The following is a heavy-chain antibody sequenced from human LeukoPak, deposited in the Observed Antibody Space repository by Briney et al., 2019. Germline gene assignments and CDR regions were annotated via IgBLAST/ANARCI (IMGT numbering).Heavy chain of an antibody. V-gene: IGHV1-69*04. J-gene: IGHJ3*02. CDR1: GGTFSSYA. CDR3: AGTRDYYDRFDI. Sequence: GASVKVSCKASGGTFSSYAISWVRQAPGQGLEWIGRIIPILGIANYAQKFQGRVTITADKSTSTAYMELSSLRSEDAAVYYCAGTRDYYDRFDIWGQGTMGTVSS. CDR2: IIPILGIA. D-gene: IGHD3-22*01.